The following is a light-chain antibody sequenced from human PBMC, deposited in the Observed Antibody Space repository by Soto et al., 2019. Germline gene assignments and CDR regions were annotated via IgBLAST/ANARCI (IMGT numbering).Light chain of an antibody. CDR1: QAVPNN. CDR2: EES. Sequence: DIHLTQSPSFLSSSVGDRVTLTCRASQAVPNNMAWYQQKPGKPPTLLIYEESTLHSGVPSRYSGRKSGTHFTLTIGSLQPEDFATYYCQQGKTYSRTFGGGTKVEIK. CDR3: QQGKTYSRT. V-gene: IGKV1-9*01. J-gene: IGKJ4*01.